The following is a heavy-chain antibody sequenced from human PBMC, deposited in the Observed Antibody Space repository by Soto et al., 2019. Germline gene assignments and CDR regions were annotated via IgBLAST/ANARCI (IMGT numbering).Heavy chain of an antibody. D-gene: IGHD3-10*01. CDR1: GGSITSNAW. Sequence: QVQLQESGPGLVKPSGTLSLTCAVSGGSITSNAWWCWVRQPPGRGLGWVGERYNCGTTNYTPSLKRLVVTSVDATTNYFPMRPTATAAAATAFYYWPRGIVTLHRGMDVWGQGTTVTVSS. CDR3: PRGIVTLHRGMDV. V-gene: IGHV4-4*02. J-gene: IGHJ6*02. CDR2: RYNCGTT.